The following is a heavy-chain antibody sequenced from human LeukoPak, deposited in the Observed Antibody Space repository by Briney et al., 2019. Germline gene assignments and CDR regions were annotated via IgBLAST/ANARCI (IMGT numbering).Heavy chain of an antibody. V-gene: IGHV3-9*01. CDR2: ISWNSGSI. CDR1: GFTFDDYA. J-gene: IGHJ6*02. CDR3: ARELNGYSSGYYGGNGMDV. Sequence: GRSLRLSCAASGFTFDDYAMHWVRQAPGKGLEWVSGISWNSGSIGYADSVKGRFTISRDNAKNSLYLQMNSLRAEDTALYYCARELNGYSSGYYGGNGMDVWGQGTTVTVSS. D-gene: IGHD3-22*01.